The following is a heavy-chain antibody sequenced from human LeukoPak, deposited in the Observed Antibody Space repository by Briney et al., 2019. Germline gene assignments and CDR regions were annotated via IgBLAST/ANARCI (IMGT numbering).Heavy chain of an antibody. V-gene: IGHV4-59*11. D-gene: IGHD4-17*01. CDR2: ISYIGTT. Sequence: PSDTLSLTCAVSGDYFSSHYWTWIRQPPGRGLAWIGYISYIGTTNYNPSLNSRVTISIDTSKDQFSLKLSSVTTADTAVYYCARDLVTVTKGFDIWGLGTMVSVSS. CDR1: GDYFSSHY. J-gene: IGHJ3*02. CDR3: ARDLVTVTKGFDI.